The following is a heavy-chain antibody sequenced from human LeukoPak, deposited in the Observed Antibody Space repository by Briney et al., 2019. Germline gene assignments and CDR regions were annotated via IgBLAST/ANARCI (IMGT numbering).Heavy chain of an antibody. CDR2: IYYSGST. CDR3: ARWFGETHYFDY. D-gene: IGHD3-10*01. Sequence: SETLSLTCTVSGGSISNGTSYWTWIRQPAGKSLEWLGRIYYSGSTNYNPSLKSRVTISVDTSKNRFSLKLSSVTAADTAVYYCARWFGETHYFDYWGQGTLVTVSS. CDR1: GGSISNGTSY. J-gene: IGHJ4*02. V-gene: IGHV4-61*10.